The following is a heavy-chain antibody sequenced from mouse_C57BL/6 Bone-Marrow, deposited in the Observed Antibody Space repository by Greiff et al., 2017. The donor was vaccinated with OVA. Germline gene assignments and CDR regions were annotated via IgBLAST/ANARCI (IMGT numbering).Heavy chain of an antibody. J-gene: IGHJ4*01. V-gene: IGHV5-17*01. CDR2: ISSGSSTI. Sequence: EVQVVESGGGLVKPGGSLKLSCAASGFTFSDYGMHWVRQAPEKGLEWVAYISSGSSTIYYADTVKGRFTISRDNAKNTLFLQMTSLRSEDTAMYYCARDSNYRNYAMDYWGQGTSVTVSS. CDR3: ARDSNYRNYAMDY. D-gene: IGHD2-5*01. CDR1: GFTFSDYG.